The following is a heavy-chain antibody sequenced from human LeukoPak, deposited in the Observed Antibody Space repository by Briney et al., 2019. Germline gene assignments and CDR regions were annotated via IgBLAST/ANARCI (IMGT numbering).Heavy chain of an antibody. V-gene: IGHV3-9*01. CDR1: GFTFDDYA. CDR3: EKDDYFDY. CDR2: ISWNSGSI. J-gene: IGHJ4*02. Sequence: GGSLRLSCAASGFTFDDYAMHWVRQAPVKGLEWVSGISWNSGSIGYADSVKGRFTISRDNAKNSLYLQMNSLRAEDTALYYCEKDDYFDYWGQGTLVTVSS.